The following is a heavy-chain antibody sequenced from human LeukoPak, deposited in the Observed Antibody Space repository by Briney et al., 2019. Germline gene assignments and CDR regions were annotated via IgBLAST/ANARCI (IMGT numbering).Heavy chain of an antibody. CDR2: INSDGSST. V-gene: IGHV3-74*01. D-gene: IGHD3-10*01. CDR3: AREGNYYGSGSYFYYYYMDV. J-gene: IGHJ6*03. CDR1: GFTFSSYW. Sequence: GGSLRLSCAASGFTFSSYWMHWVRQAPGKGLVWVSRINSDGSSTSYADSVKGRFTISRDNAKNTLYLQMNSLRAKDTAVYYCAREGNYYGSGSYFYYYYMDVWGKGTTVTVSS.